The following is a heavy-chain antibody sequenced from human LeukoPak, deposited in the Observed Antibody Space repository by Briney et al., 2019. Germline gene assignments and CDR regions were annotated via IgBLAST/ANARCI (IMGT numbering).Heavy chain of an antibody. D-gene: IGHD3-9*01. V-gene: IGHV1-2*02. Sequence: ASVKVSCKTSGYSFNDYYVHWVRQAPGQGLEWMGWINPNGGRTYYAPKFLGRVTLTTDTSITTAYMDLSSLISGDTALYYCARDYSDVLTGYYHFWGQGTLVTVSS. CDR2: INPNGGRT. CDR3: ARDYSDVLTGYYHF. J-gene: IGHJ4*02. CDR1: GYSFNDYY.